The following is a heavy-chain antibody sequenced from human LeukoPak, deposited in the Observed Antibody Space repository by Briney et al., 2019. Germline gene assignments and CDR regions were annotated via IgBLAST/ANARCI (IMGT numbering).Heavy chain of an antibody. CDR3: TTQRSRITMVRGVIRSYH. Sequence: PGGPLTLLCAASGFTLSNAWMRWVPQGPGKGLEWVGRIKSKADGGTTDYAAPVKGRFTISRDDSKDTVYLQMNMLKTEDTAVYYCTTQRSRITMVRGVIRSYHCGQAALVTVSS. CDR1: GFTLSNAW. V-gene: IGHV3-15*01. CDR2: IKSKADGGTT. D-gene: IGHD3-10*01. J-gene: IGHJ4*02.